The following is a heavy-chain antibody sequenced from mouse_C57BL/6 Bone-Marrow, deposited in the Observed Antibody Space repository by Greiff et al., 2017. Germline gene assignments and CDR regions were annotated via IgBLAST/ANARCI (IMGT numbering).Heavy chain of an antibody. J-gene: IGHJ2*01. D-gene: IGHD4-1*01. CDR1: GYTFTSYW. V-gene: IGHV1-55*01. Sequence: QVQLQQPGAELVKPGASVKMSCKASGYTFTSYWITWVKQRPGQGLEWIGDIYPTSGRTNYNEKFKSKVILTVDTASNTAYMQLSSLISEDSAVFYCERSGPLGRSFDYWGQGTTLTVSS. CDR3: ERSGPLGRSFDY. CDR2: IYPTSGRT.